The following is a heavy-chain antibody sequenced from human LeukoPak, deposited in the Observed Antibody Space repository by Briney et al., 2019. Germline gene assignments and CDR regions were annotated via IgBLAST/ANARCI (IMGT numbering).Heavy chain of an antibody. CDR3: AREVAGLRTL. Sequence: GGSLRLSCAASGFTFSDYYMSWIRQAPGKGLEGVSYISSSSSYIYYAGSVKGRFTISRDNAKNSLYLQMNSLRAEDTAVYYCAREVAGLRTLWGQGTLVTVSS. J-gene: IGHJ4*02. V-gene: IGHV3-11*06. D-gene: IGHD3-16*01. CDR2: ISSSSSYI. CDR1: GFTFSDYY.